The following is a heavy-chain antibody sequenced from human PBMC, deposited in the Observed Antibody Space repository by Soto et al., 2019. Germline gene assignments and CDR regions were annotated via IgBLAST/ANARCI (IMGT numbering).Heavy chain of an antibody. CDR1: GGSISSSSYY. V-gene: IGHV4-39*01. CDR2: IYYSGST. J-gene: IGHJ6*02. CDR3: VMLAAAGYYYYGMDV. D-gene: IGHD6-13*01. Sequence: SETLSLTCTVSGGSISSSSYYWGWIRQPPGKGLEWIGSIYYSGSTYYNPSLKSRVTISVDTSKNQFSLKLSSVTAADTAVYYCVMLAAAGYYYYGMDVWGQGTTVTVSS.